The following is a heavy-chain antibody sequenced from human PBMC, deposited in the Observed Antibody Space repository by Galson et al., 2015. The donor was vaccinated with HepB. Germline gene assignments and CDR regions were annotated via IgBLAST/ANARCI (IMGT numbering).Heavy chain of an antibody. CDR3: ATIGYYYDSSGYSTYAFDI. V-gene: IGHV3-48*01. Sequence: SLRLSCAASGFTFSSYSMNWVRQAPGKGLEWVSYISSSSSTIYYADSVKGRFTISRDNAKNSLYLQMNSLRAEDTAVYYCATIGYYYDSSGYSTYAFDIWGQGTMVTVSS. CDR2: ISSSSSTI. J-gene: IGHJ3*02. CDR1: GFTFSSYS. D-gene: IGHD3-22*01.